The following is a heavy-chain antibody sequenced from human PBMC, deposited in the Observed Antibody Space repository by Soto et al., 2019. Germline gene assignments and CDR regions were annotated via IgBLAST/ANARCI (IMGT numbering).Heavy chain of an antibody. CDR1: GGTFSSYA. CDR3: ASERGYDFWSGYFSPIYGMDV. CDR2: ISYDGSNK. J-gene: IGHJ6*02. V-gene: IGHV3-30-3*01. D-gene: IGHD3-3*01. Sequence: SCKASGGTFSSYAMHWVRQAPGKGLEWVAVISYDGSNKYYADSVKGRFTISRDNSKNTLYLQMNSLRAEDTAVYYCASERGYDFWSGYFSPIYGMDVWGQGTTVTVSS.